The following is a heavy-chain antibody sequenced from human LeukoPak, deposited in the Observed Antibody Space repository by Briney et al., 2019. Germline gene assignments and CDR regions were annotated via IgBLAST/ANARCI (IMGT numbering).Heavy chain of an antibody. V-gene: IGHV3-30-3*01. D-gene: IGHD1-26*01. J-gene: IGHJ3*02. CDR2: ISYDGSNK. CDR3: ARSTGSLPSSSFDI. Sequence: AGGSLRLSCAASGFSFDTYAMHWVRQAPGKGLEWVAVISYDGSNKYYADSVEGRFTISRDNSKNTLYLQMNTLRVEDTAVYYCARSTGSLPSSSFDIWGQGTMVTVSS. CDR1: GFSFDTYA.